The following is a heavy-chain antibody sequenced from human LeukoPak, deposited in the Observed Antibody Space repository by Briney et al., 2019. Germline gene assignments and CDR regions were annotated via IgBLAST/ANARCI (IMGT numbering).Heavy chain of an antibody. V-gene: IGHV3-53*01. CDR2: IYSGGST. CDR3: ATSSGPLTFDY. J-gene: IGHJ4*02. Sequence: GGSLRLSCAASGFTVSSNYMSWVRQAPGKGLEWVSIIYSGGSTYYADSVKGRFTISRDNSKNTLYLQMNSPRAEDTAIYYCATSSGPLTFDYWGQGTLVTVSS. D-gene: IGHD1-26*01. CDR1: GFTVSSNY.